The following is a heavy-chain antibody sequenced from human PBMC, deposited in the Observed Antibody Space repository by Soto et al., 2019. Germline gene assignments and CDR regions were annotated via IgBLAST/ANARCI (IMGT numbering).Heavy chain of an antibody. CDR2: ISSSGSTI. CDR1: GFTLRTYS. J-gene: IGHJ6*02. CDR3: ARVPSSGSYRSYSYFGMDV. Sequence: EVQLAESGGGLVQPGGSLRVSCAASGFTLRTYSLNWVRQAPGRGLEWISYISSSGSTIYYADSVKGRFTVSRDNAKNSLSLQMNSLRDEDTAVYYCARVPSSGSYRSYSYFGMDVWGPGTTVTVSS. V-gene: IGHV3-48*02. D-gene: IGHD1-26*01.